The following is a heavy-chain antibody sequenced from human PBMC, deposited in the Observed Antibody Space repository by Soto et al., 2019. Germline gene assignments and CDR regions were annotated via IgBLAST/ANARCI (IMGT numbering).Heavy chain of an antibody. V-gene: IGHV3-30*18. Sequence: QVQLVESGGGVVQPGRSLRLSCAASGFTFSDYAMHWVRQAPGKGPEWLAVISDDGSDKYYADSVKGRFTISRDNSKNTLYLELNSLRAEDTAVYYCAKALVTIVGTTTRWFDPWGQGTLVTVSS. CDR3: AKALVTIVGTTTRWFDP. CDR2: ISDDGSDK. D-gene: IGHD1-26*01. CDR1: GFTFSDYA. J-gene: IGHJ5*02.